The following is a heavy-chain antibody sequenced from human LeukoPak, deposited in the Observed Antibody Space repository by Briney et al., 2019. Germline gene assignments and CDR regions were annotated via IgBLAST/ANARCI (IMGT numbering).Heavy chain of an antibody. Sequence: GASVKVSCKASGYTFTSYGISWVRQAPGQGLEWMGWISAYNGNTDYAQKLQGRVTMTTDTSTSAAYMELRSLRSDDTAVYYCARDSSSSADYYYGMDVWGQGTTVTVSS. CDR1: GYTFTSYG. D-gene: IGHD6-6*01. J-gene: IGHJ6*02. CDR2: ISAYNGNT. CDR3: ARDSSSSADYYYGMDV. V-gene: IGHV1-18*01.